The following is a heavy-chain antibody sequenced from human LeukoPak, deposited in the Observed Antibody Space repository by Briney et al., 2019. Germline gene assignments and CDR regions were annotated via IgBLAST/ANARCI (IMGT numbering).Heavy chain of an antibody. J-gene: IGHJ4*02. D-gene: IGHD3-22*01. V-gene: IGHV3-48*03. CDR3: ARDVGGGYDSSDYSQDY. Sequence: GGSLRLSCAPSGFTFSSYEMNWVRQAPGKGLEWVSYISGSGSTIYYADSVKGRFTISRDNAKNSLYLQMSSLRADDTAVYYCARDVGGGYDSSDYSQDYWGQGTLVTVSS. CDR2: ISGSGSTI. CDR1: GFTFSSYE.